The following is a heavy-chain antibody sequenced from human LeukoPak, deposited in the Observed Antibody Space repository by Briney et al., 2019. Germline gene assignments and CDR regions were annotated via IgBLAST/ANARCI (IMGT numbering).Heavy chain of an antibody. CDR2: INPNSGGT. D-gene: IGHD2-2*01. V-gene: IGHV1-2*02. Sequence: GASVKVSCKASGYTFTGYYMHWVRQAPGQGLEWMGWINPNSGGTNYAQKFQGRVTMTRDTSISTAYMELSRLRSDDTAAYYCARGYCSSTSCYHYGMDVWGQGTTVTVSS. CDR3: ARGYCSSTSCYHYGMDV. CDR1: GYTFTGYY. J-gene: IGHJ6*02.